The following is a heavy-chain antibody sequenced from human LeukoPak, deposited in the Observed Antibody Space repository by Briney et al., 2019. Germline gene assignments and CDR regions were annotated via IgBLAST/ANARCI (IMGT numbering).Heavy chain of an antibody. CDR2: IYHTGST. CDR3: ARHPFSSPFDF. J-gene: IGHJ4*02. V-gene: IGHV4-59*08. Sequence: PSETLSLTCTVSGASVSSGYYWSWIRQPPGKGLEWIAYIYHTGSTDSNPSLKSRVTISLDTSKNQFSLKLSSVTAADTAVYYCARHPFSSPFDFWGQGTLVTVSS. CDR1: GASVSSGYY.